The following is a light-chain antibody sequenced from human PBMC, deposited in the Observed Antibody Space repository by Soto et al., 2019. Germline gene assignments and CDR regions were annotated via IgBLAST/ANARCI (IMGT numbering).Light chain of an antibody. CDR3: QHYQSYLWT. CDR2: KAS. CDR1: QSISFW. V-gene: IGKV1-5*03. J-gene: IGKJ1*01. Sequence: DIQRTQSPSTLSAYVGDRVTITCRANQSISFWLAWYQQKPGKAPKVLIYKASTLERGVPSRFSGSGSGTEFTLTINGLQPDDFATYYCQHYQSYLWTFGQGTKVDIK.